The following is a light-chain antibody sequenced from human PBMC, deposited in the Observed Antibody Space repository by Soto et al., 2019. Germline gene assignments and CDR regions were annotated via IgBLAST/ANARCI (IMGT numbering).Light chain of an antibody. J-gene: IGLJ1*01. Sequence: QSALTQPRSVSGSPGQSVTISCTGTSSDVGGYNCVSWYQQHPGKAPKLMVYDVSKRPSRVPDRFSGSKSGTTASLTISGLQAEDEADYYCCSYAGSYTCFGTGTKLTVL. CDR3: CSYAGSYTC. CDR2: DVS. V-gene: IGLV2-11*01. CDR1: SSDVGGYNC.